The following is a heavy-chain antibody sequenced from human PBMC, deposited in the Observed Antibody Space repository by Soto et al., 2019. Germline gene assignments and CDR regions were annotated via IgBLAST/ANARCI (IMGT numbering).Heavy chain of an antibody. CDR2: FSGSGDNT. CDR3: AKDGGYCSGGSCYSGVPWFDP. V-gene: IGHV3-23*01. D-gene: IGHD2-15*01. Sequence: GGALRLSFAAPGFTFSSHAMSWVRPAPGKGVGWGSSFSGSGDNTDYADSVKGRFTISRDNSKNTLYMQMNSLRAEDTAVYYCAKDGGYCSGGSCYSGVPWFDPWGQGTLVTVSS. CDR1: GFTFSSHA. J-gene: IGHJ5*02.